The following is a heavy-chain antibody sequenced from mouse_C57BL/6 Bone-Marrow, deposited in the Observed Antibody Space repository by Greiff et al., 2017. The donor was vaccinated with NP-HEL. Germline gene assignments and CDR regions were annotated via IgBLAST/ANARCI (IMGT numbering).Heavy chain of an antibody. V-gene: IGHV5-12*01. CDR2: ISNGGGST. Sequence: EVQVVESGGGLVQPGGSLKLSCAASGFTFSDYYMYWVRQTPEKRLEWVAYISNGGGSTYYPDTVKGRFTISRDNAKNTLYLQMSRLKSEDTAMYYCARHGPLYFDYWGQGTTLTVSS. CDR3: ARHGPLYFDY. CDR1: GFTFSDYY. J-gene: IGHJ2*01.